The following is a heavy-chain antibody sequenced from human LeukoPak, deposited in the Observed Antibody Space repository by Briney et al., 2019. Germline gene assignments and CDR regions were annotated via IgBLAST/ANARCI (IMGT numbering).Heavy chain of an antibody. CDR3: AKTTSDFWSGYYFDY. D-gene: IGHD3-3*01. CDR1: GFTFDDYA. CDR2: ISWNSGSI. V-gene: IGHV3-9*01. Sequence: GGSLRLSCAASGFTFDDYAMHWVRQAPGKGLEWVSGISWNSGSIGYADSVKGRFTISRDNAKNSLYLQMNSLRAEDTALYYCAKTTSDFWSGYYFDYWGQGTLVTVSS. J-gene: IGHJ4*02.